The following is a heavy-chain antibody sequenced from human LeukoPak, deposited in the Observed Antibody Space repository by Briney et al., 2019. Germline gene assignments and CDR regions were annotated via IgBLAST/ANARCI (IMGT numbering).Heavy chain of an antibody. CDR3: ARGPSVYHNT. Sequence: GRSLRLSCVASGFTFSRYDMHWVRQAPGKGLEWVAVISYDGGNEIYADSVKGRFTISRDNSKNILHLQMNSLRAEDTAVYYFARGPSVYHNTGGQGTLVAVSS. D-gene: IGHD5/OR15-5a*01. V-gene: IGHV3-30*14. CDR1: GFTFSRYD. J-gene: IGHJ4*02. CDR2: ISYDGGNE.